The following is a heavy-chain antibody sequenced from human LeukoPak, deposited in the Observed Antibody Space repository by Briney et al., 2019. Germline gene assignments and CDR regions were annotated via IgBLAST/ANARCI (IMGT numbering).Heavy chain of an antibody. CDR2: INHSVST. Sequence: PSETLSLTCAAYGGPFSDYYWSWIRQPPGKGLEWIGEINHSVSTNYNPSLKSRVTISADTSKNQFSLRLSSVTAADTAVYYCAKAPLREPSFDYWGQGTLVTVSS. CDR3: AKAPLREPSFDY. CDR1: GGPFSDYY. V-gene: IGHV4-34*01. J-gene: IGHJ4*02. D-gene: IGHD1-26*01.